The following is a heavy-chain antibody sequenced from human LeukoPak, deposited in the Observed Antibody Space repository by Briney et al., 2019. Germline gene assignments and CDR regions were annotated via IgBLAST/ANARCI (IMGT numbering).Heavy chain of an antibody. Sequence: SETLSLTCAVYGGSFSGYYWSWIRQPPGRGLEWIGEINHSGSTNYNPSLKSRVTISVDTSKNQFSLKLSSVTAADTAVYYCAPLLPENWFDPWGQGTLVTVSS. CDR2: INHSGST. CDR1: GGSFSGYY. J-gene: IGHJ5*02. D-gene: IGHD2-2*01. CDR3: APLLPENWFDP. V-gene: IGHV4-34*01.